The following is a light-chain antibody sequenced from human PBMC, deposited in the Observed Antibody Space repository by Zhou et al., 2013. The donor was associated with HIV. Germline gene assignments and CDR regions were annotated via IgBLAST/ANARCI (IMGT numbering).Light chain of an antibody. J-gene: IGKJ2*03. CDR1: ERITTY. Sequence: DMLMTQSPSSLSASLGDTVTITCRATERITTYLNWYQQYPGKAPKLLIQRASTLQGGVPSRFSGSGSGTEFTLTISSLQPEDFATYYCLQHNTYPYSFGQGTTLEIK. V-gene: IGKV1-17*01. CDR3: LQHNTYPYS. CDR2: RAS.